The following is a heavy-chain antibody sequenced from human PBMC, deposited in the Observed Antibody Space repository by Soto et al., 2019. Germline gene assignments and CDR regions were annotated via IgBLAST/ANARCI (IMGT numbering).Heavy chain of an antibody. CDR1: GFTFSSYW. D-gene: IGHD6-6*01. V-gene: IGHV3-7*01. J-gene: IGHJ4*02. CDR3: ARGEPEYSSSQPLDY. CDR2: IKQDGSEK. Sequence: PGGSLRLSCAASGFTFSSYWMSWVRQAPGKGLEWVANIKQDGSEKYYVDSVKGRFTISRDNAKNSLYLQMNSLRAEDTAVYYCARGEPEYSSSQPLDYWRQGTLVTVSS.